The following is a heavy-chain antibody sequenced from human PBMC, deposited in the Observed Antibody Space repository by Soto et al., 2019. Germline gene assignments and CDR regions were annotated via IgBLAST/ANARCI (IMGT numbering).Heavy chain of an antibody. J-gene: IGHJ4*02. CDR3: ARQSYYYGSGPY. CDR1: GGSISSSSYY. CDR2: IYYSGST. Sequence: SETLSLTCTVSGGSISSSSYYWGWIRQPPGKGLEWIGSIYYSGSTYHNPSLKSRVTISVDTSKNQFSLKLSSVTAADTAVYSCARQSYYYGSGPYWGQGTLVTVSS. D-gene: IGHD3-10*01. V-gene: IGHV4-39*01.